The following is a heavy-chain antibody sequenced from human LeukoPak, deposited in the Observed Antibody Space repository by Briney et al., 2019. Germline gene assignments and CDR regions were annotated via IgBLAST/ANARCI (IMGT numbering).Heavy chain of an antibody. Sequence: GGSLRLSCAASGFTFSSYSMNWVRQAPGKGLEWISYITTSGGAKNYADSVKGRFTISRDNAENSLYLQMSSLRAEDTAVYYCARAGKTGAAAFDIWGQGTMVTVSS. CDR1: GFTFSSYS. CDR3: ARAGKTGAAAFDI. D-gene: IGHD3-10*01. V-gene: IGHV3-48*01. J-gene: IGHJ3*02. CDR2: ITTSGGAK.